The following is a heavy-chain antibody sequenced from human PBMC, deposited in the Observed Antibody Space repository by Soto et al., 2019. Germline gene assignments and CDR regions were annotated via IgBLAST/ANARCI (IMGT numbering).Heavy chain of an antibody. J-gene: IGHJ3*02. V-gene: IGHV1-24*01. CDR1: GYTLTELS. CDR3: ATVISSSWSHAFDI. D-gene: IGHD6-13*01. Sequence: ASVKVSCKVSGYTLTELSMHWVRQAPGKGLEWMGGFDPEDGETIYAQKFQGRVTMTEDTSTDTAYMELSSLRSEDTAVYYCATVISSSWSHAFDIWGQGTMVTVS. CDR2: FDPEDGET.